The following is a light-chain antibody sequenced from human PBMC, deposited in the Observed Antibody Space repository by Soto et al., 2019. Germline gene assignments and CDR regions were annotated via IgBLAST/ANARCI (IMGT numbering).Light chain of an antibody. CDR2: GAS. CDR1: QDIRTS. Sequence: DIQMTQSPSSLSASVGARVSITCQASQDIRTSLSWVQQKAGRAPKLLIYGASNLETGVPSRFRGSGSRRDFSFTISTLQPADIATHDCQHYDNLPPFTFGPGTKVDIK. V-gene: IGKV1-33*01. CDR3: QHYDNLPPFT. J-gene: IGKJ3*01.